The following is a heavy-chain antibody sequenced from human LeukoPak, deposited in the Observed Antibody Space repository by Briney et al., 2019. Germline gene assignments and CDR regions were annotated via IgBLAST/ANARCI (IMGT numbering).Heavy chain of an antibody. Sequence: PGGSLRLSCAASGFTFSSYAMSWVRQAPGKGLEWVSGISVSGDTTYFADSVKGRFTISRDNSKNTLFLQMSSLVADDTAVYYCAKVPALTFRGSSDYWGQGTVVTVSS. D-gene: IGHD3-10*01. V-gene: IGHV3-23*01. J-gene: IGHJ4*02. CDR1: GFTFSSYA. CDR3: AKVPALTFRGSSDY. CDR2: ISVSGDTT.